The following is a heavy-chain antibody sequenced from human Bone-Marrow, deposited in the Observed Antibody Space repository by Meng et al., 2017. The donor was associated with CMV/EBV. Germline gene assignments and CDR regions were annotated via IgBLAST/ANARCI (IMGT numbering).Heavy chain of an antibody. CDR3: ARVKLQADAFDI. CDR2: IKQDGSEK. J-gene: IGHJ3*02. D-gene: IGHD4-23*01. V-gene: IGHV3-7*01. CDR1: GFTFSSYW. Sequence: GSLRLSCAASGFTFSSYWMSWVRQAPGKGLEWAANIKQDGSEKYYVDSVKGRFTISRDNAKNSLYLQMNSLRAEDTAVYYCARVKLQADAFDIWGQGTMVTVSS.